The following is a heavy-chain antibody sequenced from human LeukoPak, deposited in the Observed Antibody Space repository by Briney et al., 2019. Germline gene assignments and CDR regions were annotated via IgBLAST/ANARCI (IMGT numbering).Heavy chain of an antibody. Sequence: GGSLRLSCAASGFTFSSYSMSWVRQAPGKGLEWVSTTRGSGDSTYYANSVKGRFTISRDHSKNTLYLQMSSLRAEDTALYYCAKQSDGSCYNPSDYWGQGTLVTVSP. CDR1: GFTFSSYS. CDR3: AKQSDGSCYNPSDY. CDR2: TRGSGDST. J-gene: IGHJ4*02. D-gene: IGHD2-15*01. V-gene: IGHV3-23*01.